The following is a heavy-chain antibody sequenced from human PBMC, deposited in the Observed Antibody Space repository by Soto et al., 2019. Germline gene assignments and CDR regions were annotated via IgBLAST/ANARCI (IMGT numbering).Heavy chain of an antibody. V-gene: IGHV4-31*03. Sequence: QVQLQESGPGLVKPSQTLSLTCTVSGGPIINGDSYLNWIRQHPEKGLEWMGYLNYRGPTNYNPPLKSRILISIDTSKNQFSLRLTSVTAADPAVYYCARDAPGAAPYWGQGTLVTVSS. CDR3: ARDAPGAAPY. J-gene: IGHJ4*02. D-gene: IGHD6-13*01. CDR2: LNYRGPT. CDR1: GGPIINGDSY.